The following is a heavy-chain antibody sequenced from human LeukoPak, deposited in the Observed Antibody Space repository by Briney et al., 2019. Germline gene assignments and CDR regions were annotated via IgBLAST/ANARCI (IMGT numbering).Heavy chain of an antibody. CDR2: IYYSGST. CDR1: GYSISSGYY. Sequence: PSETLSLTCTVSGYSISSGYYWGWIRQPPGKGLEWIGSIYYSGSTYYNPSLKSRVTISVDTSKNQFSLKLSSVTAADTAVYYCARQSGMATITARFDYWGQGTLVTVSS. CDR3: ARQSGMATITARFDY. V-gene: IGHV4-38-2*02. J-gene: IGHJ4*02. D-gene: IGHD5-24*01.